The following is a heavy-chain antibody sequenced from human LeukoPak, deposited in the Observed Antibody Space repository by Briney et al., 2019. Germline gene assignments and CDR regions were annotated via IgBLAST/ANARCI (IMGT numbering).Heavy chain of an antibody. J-gene: IGHJ3*02. V-gene: IGHV4-34*01. CDR3: ARAIVVVPAAITAFDI. Sequence: SETLSLTCAVYGGSFSGYYWSWIRQPPGKGLEWIGEINHSGSTNYNPSLKSRVTISVDTSKNQFSLKLSSVTAADTAVYYCARAIVVVPAAITAFDIWGQGTMVTVSS. D-gene: IGHD2-2*02. CDR2: INHSGST. CDR1: GGSFSGYY.